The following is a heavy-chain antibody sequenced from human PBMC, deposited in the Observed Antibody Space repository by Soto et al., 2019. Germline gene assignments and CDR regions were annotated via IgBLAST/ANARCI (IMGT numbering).Heavy chain of an antibody. V-gene: IGHV3-33*01. CDR3: ARESGTNWFDP. CDR2: IWYDGSNK. Sequence: QVQLVESGGGAVQPGTSLRLSCAASGFSFSTYGMHWVRQAPGKGLEWVALIWYDGSNKYYTDSVKGRFTISRDNFKNTLYRQMNGLRVEDTAEYYCARESGTNWFDPWGQGTLVTVSS. D-gene: IGHD1-26*01. CDR1: GFSFSTYG. J-gene: IGHJ5*02.